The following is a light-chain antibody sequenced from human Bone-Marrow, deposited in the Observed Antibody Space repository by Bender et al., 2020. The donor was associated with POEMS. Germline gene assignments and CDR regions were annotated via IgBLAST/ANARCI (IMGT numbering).Light chain of an antibody. CDR3: ATWDESPDGWV. J-gene: IGLJ3*02. V-gene: IGLV1-44*01. CDR1: SSKFGSYP. Sequence: QSVLTQPPSASGTPGQRVTISCSGSSSKFGSYPVNWYQQLPGAAPKLVIFNNSQRPSGVPDRFSGSNSGTSASLATRGLLSDDESDFYCATWDESPDGWVFCRGTKLTVL. CDR2: NNS.